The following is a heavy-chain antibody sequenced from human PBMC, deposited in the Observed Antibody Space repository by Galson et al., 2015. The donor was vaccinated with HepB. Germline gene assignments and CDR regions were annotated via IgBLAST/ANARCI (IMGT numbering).Heavy chain of an antibody. CDR2: IKQDGSEK. CDR1: GFTFSSYW. Sequence: SLRLSCAASGFTFSSYWMSWVRQAPGKGLEWVANIKQDGSEKYYVDSVKGRFTISRDNAKNSLYLQMNSLRAEDTAVYYCARDSDCGGDCYPLHDYWGQGTLVTVSS. CDR3: ARDSDCGGDCYPLHDY. D-gene: IGHD2-21*02. J-gene: IGHJ4*02. V-gene: IGHV3-7*03.